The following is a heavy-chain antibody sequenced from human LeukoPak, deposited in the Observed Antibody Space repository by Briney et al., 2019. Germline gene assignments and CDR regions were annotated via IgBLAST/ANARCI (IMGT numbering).Heavy chain of an antibody. CDR3: ARDIDDFWSGYSFDY. CDR2: INPSGGST. V-gene: IGHV1-46*01. CDR1: GYTFTSYY. D-gene: IGHD3-3*01. J-gene: IGHJ4*02. Sequence: GASVKVSCKASGYTFTSYYMHWVRQAPGQGLEWMGIINPSGGSTSYAQKFQGRVTMTRDASTSTVYMELSSLRSEDTAVYYCARDIDDFWSGYSFDYWGQGTLVTVSS.